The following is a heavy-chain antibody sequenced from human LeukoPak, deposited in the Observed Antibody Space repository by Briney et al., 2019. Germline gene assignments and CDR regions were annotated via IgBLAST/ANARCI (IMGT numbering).Heavy chain of an antibody. CDR1: GDSVSSDSTA. CDR3: ARGKAAAGLQH. V-gene: IGHV6-1*01. J-gene: IGHJ1*01. D-gene: IGHD6-13*01. Sequence: QTLSLTCAITGDSVSSDSTAWNWIRLSPSRGLEWLGRTYYGSRWYNDYAASVKSRISINPDTSKNHFSLQLHSVTPEDTAVYYCARGKAAAGLQHWGQGSLVTVSS. CDR2: TYYGSRWYN.